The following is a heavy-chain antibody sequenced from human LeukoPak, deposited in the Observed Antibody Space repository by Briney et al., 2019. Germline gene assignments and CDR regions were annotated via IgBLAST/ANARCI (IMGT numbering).Heavy chain of an antibody. D-gene: IGHD3-10*01. J-gene: IGHJ4*02. Sequence: PSETLSLTCTVSGGSISSSSFYWGWIRQPPGKGLEWIGSISYRGSTYYNPSLKSRVTISIDTSKYQFSLRLISVTAADTAVYYCASRELFQYYFDYWGQGTLVTVSS. CDR2: ISYRGST. V-gene: IGHV4-39*01. CDR1: GGSISSSSFY. CDR3: ASRELFQYYFDY.